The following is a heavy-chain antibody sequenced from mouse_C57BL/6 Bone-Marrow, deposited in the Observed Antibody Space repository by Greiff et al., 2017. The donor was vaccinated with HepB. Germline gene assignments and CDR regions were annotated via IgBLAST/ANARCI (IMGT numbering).Heavy chain of an antibody. D-gene: IGHD1-1*01. CDR3: ARGRGLLRPLG. J-gene: IGHJ3*01. V-gene: IGHV1-81*01. CDR1: GYTFTSYG. CDR2: IYPRSGNT. Sequence: QVQLKESGAELARPGASVKLSCKASGYTFTSYGISWVKQRTGQGLEWIGEIYPRSGNTYYNEKFKGKATLTADKSSSTAYMELRSLTSEDSAVYFCARGRGLLRPLGWGQGTLVTVSA.